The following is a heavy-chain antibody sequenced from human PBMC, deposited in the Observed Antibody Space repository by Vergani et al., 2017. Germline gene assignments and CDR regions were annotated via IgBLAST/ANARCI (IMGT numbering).Heavy chain of an antibody. CDR1: GFIFNNYA. J-gene: IGHJ4*02. D-gene: IGHD2/OR15-2a*01. CDR2: IAGRGDST. Sequence: HLLESGGGWVQLGGSLRLSCAASGFIFNNYAMNWVRQAPGKGLEWVSGIAGRGDSTDNADSGKGRFTISRDNFKNTLYLQMNSLRAEDTAIYYCATGAQPVNYFDSKFDSWGQGTLVVVSS. V-gene: IGHV3-23*01. CDR3: ATGAQPVNYFDSKFDS.